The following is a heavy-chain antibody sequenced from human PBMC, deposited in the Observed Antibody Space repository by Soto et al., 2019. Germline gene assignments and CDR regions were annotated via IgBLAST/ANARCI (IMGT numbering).Heavy chain of an antibody. CDR1: GGTFSTYT. D-gene: IGHD4-17*01. Sequence: QVQLVQSGAEVKKPGSSVKVSCKASGGTFSTYTISWVRQAPGHGLEWMGRIIPILGIANYAQKFQGRVTITADKSTSAAHMELSRRRSEDPAVYYCASACGDDSVGYRGQGTLVTVSS. CDR3: ASACGDDSVGY. J-gene: IGHJ4*02. V-gene: IGHV1-69*02. CDR2: IIPILGIA.